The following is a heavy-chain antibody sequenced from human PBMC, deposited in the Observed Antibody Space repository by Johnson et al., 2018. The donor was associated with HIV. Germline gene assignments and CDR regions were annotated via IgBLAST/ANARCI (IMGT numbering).Heavy chain of an antibody. CDR3: AKERRAPRAFDI. J-gene: IGHJ3*02. Sequence: QVQLVESGGGVVQPGGSLRLSCAASGFTFSSYAMHWVRQAPGTGLEWVAVISYDGSNKYYADSVKGRFTISRDNSKSTFFLQMNSLTPEDTGVYYCAKERRAPRAFDIWGQGTMVTVSS. V-gene: IGHV3-30-3*02. CDR2: ISYDGSNK. CDR1: GFTFSSYA.